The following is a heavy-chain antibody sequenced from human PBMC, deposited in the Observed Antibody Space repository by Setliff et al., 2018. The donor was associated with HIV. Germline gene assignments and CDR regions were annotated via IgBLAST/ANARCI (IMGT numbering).Heavy chain of an antibody. D-gene: IGHD2-2*02. CDR1: GGSISSDDYY. Sequence: SETLSLTCTVSGGSISSDDYYWSWIRQPPGKGLEWIGYIYYSGSTYYNPSLKSRVTISVDTSKNQFSLKLSSVTAADTVVYYCARERAIYIPHFDYWGQGTLVTV. CDR2: IYYSGST. CDR3: ARERAIYIPHFDY. V-gene: IGHV4-30-4*08. J-gene: IGHJ4*02.